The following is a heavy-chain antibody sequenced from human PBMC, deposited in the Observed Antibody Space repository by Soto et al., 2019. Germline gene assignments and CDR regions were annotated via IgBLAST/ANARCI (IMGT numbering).Heavy chain of an antibody. Sequence: ASVKVSCKASGYTFTSYGISWVRQAPGQGLEWMGWISAYNGNTNYAQKLQGRVTMTTDTSTSTAYMELRSLRSDDTAVYYCARDWYCSSTSCYVGRWFDPWGQGTLVTVSS. CDR3: ARDWYCSSTSCYVGRWFDP. CDR1: GYTFTSYG. J-gene: IGHJ5*02. CDR2: ISAYNGNT. D-gene: IGHD2-2*01. V-gene: IGHV1-18*01.